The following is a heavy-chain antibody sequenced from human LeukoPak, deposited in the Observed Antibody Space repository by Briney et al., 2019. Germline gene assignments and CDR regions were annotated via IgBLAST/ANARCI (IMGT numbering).Heavy chain of an antibody. CDR2: IYQSGNT. CDR1: GYSISSGYY. Sequence: SETLSLTCTVSGYSISSGYYWGWIRPPPGKGLEWIGSIYQSGNTYYNPPLKSRVIISMDTSKNQFSLKLSSVTAADTAVYYCARGYDYRGYFFYYYMDFWGKGTTVTVSS. J-gene: IGHJ6*03. V-gene: IGHV4-38-2*02. D-gene: IGHD4-11*01. CDR3: ARGYDYRGYFFYYYMDF.